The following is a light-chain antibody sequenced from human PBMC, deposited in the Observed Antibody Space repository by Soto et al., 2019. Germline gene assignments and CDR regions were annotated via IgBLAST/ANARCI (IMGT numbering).Light chain of an antibody. CDR1: SSDVGGYDH. J-gene: IGLJ2*01. CDR3: SSYTNSHTWV. CDR2: EVI. Sequence: QSALTQPASVSGSPGQSIAISCTGTSSDVGGYDHVSWYQQHPGKAPELMIYEVINRPSGVSDRFSGSKSANTASLTISGLQAEDEADYYCSSYTNSHTWVFGGGTKLTVL. V-gene: IGLV2-14*01.